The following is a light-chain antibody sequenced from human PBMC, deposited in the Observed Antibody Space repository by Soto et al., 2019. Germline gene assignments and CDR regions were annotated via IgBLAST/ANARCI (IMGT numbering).Light chain of an antibody. CDR3: QQYKSYPWT. V-gene: IGKV1-5*03. CDR1: QSIESW. J-gene: IGKJ1*01. Sequence: IHISQSSSPPSASVGDSVTNTCRGSQSIESWLAWYQQKPGKAPKFLMHRASSLKSGVPSRFSGSGSGTEFTLTISSLQADDSATYYCQQYKSYPWTFGQGTKVDIK. CDR2: RAS.